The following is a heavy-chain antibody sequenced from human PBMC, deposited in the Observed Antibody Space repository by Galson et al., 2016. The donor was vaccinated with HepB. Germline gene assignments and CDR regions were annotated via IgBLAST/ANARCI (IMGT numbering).Heavy chain of an antibody. Sequence: SLRLSCAASGFSFGDYAMTWVRQAPGKGLEWVSGISASGASTYSAEFVKGRFAISRDNSKNTLNLQMNSLRGEDTAVYYWAKGRVPLAVAGALDFWGQGTLLTVSS. CDR1: GFSFGDYA. CDR3: AKGRVPLAVAGALDF. V-gene: IGHV3-23*01. D-gene: IGHD6-19*01. J-gene: IGHJ4*02. CDR2: ISASGAST.